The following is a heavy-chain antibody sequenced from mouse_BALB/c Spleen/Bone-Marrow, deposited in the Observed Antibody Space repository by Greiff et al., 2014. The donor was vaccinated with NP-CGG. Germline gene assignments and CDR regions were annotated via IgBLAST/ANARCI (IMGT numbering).Heavy chain of an antibody. J-gene: IGHJ2*01. CDR3: AREVDGWYYFDY. D-gene: IGHD2-3*01. CDR2: ISSGGST. V-gene: IGHV5-6-5*01. Sequence: EVHLVESGGGLVKPGGSLKLSCAASGFTFSSYAMSWVRQTPEKRLEWVASISSGGSTYYPDSVKGRFTISRDNARNIPYLQMSSLRSEDTAMYYCAREVDGWYYFDYWGQGTTLTVSS. CDR1: GFTFSSYA.